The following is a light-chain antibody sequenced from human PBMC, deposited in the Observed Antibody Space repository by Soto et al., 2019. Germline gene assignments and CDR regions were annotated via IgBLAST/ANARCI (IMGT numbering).Light chain of an antibody. J-gene: IGKJ2*01. V-gene: IGKV3-11*01. CDR2: DTS. Sequence: EIVLTQSPATLSLSPGERATLSCRASQSVSSYSAWYQQKPGQAPRLLIYDTSNRATGIPARFSGSGSGTAFTLTISGLEPEDFAVYYCQQRSNWQYTVGLGPRLEIK. CDR1: QSVSSY. CDR3: QQRSNWQYT.